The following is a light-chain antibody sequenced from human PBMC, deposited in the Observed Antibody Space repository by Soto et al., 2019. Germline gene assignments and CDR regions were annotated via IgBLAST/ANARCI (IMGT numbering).Light chain of an antibody. CDR3: QQYSTLPHT. J-gene: IGKJ2*01. V-gene: IGKV3-20*01. CDR1: QSVTNRY. Sequence: DNGVTQSPGILSLSPGERATLSCRATQSVTNRYFAWYQQKPGQAPRLLIYSISTSATDIPDRFSGRGSRKDFTLTISRLAPDDVVLYYWQQYSTLPHTFGQGTKLEVK. CDR2: SIS.